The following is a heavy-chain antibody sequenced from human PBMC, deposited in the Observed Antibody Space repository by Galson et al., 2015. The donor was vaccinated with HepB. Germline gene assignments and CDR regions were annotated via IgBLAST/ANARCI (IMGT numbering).Heavy chain of an antibody. CDR3: ASRGYSSSWETVFYYYYGMDV. CDR1: GGTFSSYA. CDR2: IIPIFGTA. J-gene: IGHJ6*02. Sequence: SVKVSCKASGGTFSSYAISWVRQAPGQGLEWMGGIIPIFGTANYAQKFQGRVTITADESTSTAYMELSSPRSEDTAVYYCASRGYSSSWETVFYYYYGMDVWGQGTTVTVSS. D-gene: IGHD6-13*01. V-gene: IGHV1-69*13.